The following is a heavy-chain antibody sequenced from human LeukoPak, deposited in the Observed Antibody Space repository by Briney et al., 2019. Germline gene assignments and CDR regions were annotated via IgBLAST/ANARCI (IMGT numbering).Heavy chain of an antibody. CDR1: GFTFSSYA. CDR3: ARRIAAAGTSFDY. Sequence: PGGSLRLSCAASGFTFSSYAMSWVRQAPGKGLEWVSAISGSGGSTYYADSVKGRFTISRDNSKNTLYLQMNSLRAEDTAFYYCARRIAAAGTSFDYWGQGTLVTVSS. J-gene: IGHJ4*02. V-gene: IGHV3-23*01. CDR2: ISGSGGST. D-gene: IGHD6-13*01.